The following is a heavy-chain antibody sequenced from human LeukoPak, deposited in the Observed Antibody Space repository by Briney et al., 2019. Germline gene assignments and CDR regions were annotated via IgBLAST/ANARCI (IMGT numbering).Heavy chain of an antibody. V-gene: IGHV3-23*01. CDR2: ISGSGGST. J-gene: IGHJ4*02. D-gene: IGHD2-8*01. CDR1: GFTFSSYA. Sequence: LSGGSLRLSCAASGFTFSSYAMSWVRQAPGKGLEWVSAISGSGGSTYYADSVKGRFTISRDNSKNTLYLQMNSLRAEDTAVYYCAKNGRIGVYAILLGSIDYWGQGTLVTVSS. CDR3: AKNGRIGVYAILLGSIDY.